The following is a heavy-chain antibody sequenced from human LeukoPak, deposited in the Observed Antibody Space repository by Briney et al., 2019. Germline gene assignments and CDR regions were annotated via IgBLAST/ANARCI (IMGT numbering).Heavy chain of an antibody. CDR2: IIPIFGTA. CDR3: ARCGSSIAVAGTFDY. Sequence: SVKVSCKASGGTFSSYAISWVRQAPGQGLEWMGGIIPIFGTANYAQKLQGRVTMTTDTSTSTAYMELRSLRSDDTAVYYCARCGSSIAVAGTFDYWGQGTLVTVSS. V-gene: IGHV1-69*05. D-gene: IGHD6-19*01. CDR1: GGTFSSYA. J-gene: IGHJ4*02.